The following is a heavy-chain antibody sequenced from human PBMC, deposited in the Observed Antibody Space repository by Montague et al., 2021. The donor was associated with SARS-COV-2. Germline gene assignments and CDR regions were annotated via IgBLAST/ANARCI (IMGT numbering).Heavy chain of an antibody. J-gene: IGHJ4*02. CDR1: SGSIISSGYH. CDR2: IYYSGTT. CDR3: ARGMIRGVTTPFDY. Sequence: SETLSLTCSVSSGSIISSGYHWGWIRQPPGKELEWIGNIYYSGTTYYNPSLQSRGTISVDTSKNHLSLRLSSVTAADTAVYFCARGMIRGVTTPFDYRGQGSRVTVSS. V-gene: IGHV4-39*02. D-gene: IGHD3-10*01.